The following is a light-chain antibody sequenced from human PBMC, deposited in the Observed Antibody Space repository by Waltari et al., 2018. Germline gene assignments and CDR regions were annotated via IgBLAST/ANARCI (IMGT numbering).Light chain of an antibody. CDR3: AAWDDSLNGLYV. Sequence: QSVLTQPPSASGTPGQRVTISCSGSSSNIGSNTVTWYQQLPGTSPKLLIYSKNQRPSGVPDRFSGSKSGTSASLAISGLQSEDEADYYCAAWDDSLNGLYVFGTGTKVTVL. CDR1: SSNIGSNT. V-gene: IGLV1-44*01. J-gene: IGLJ1*01. CDR2: SKN.